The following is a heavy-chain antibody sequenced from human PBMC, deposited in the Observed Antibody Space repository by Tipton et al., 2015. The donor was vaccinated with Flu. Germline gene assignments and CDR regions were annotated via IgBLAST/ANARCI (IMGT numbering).Heavy chain of an antibody. CDR1: GDSLRSYY. J-gene: IGHJ5*02. V-gene: IGHV4-38-2*02. CDR2: IFHSGNT. CDR3: ARRDYSNYVSEPKNWFDP. D-gene: IGHD4-11*01. Sequence: LRLSCTVSGDSLRSYYWGWIRQPPGKGLEWIGNIFHSGNTYHNPSLKSRVTISIDTSKNQFSLKLSSVTAADTAVYYCARRDYSNYVSEPKNWFDPWGQGALVTVSS.